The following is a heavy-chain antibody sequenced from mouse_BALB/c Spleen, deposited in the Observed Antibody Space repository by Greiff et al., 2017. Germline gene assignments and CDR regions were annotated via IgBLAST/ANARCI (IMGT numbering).Heavy chain of an antibody. D-gene: IGHD4-1*01. V-gene: IGHV5-6*01. CDR1: GFTFSSYG. CDR3: ARGAGTWYFDY. J-gene: IGHJ2*01. Sequence: EVHLVESGGDLVKPGGSLKLSCAASGFTFSSYGMSWVRQTPDKRLEWVATISSGGSYTYYPDSVKGRFTISRDNAKNTLYLQMSSLKSEDTAMYYCARGAGTWYFDYWGQGTTLTVSS. CDR2: ISSGGSYT.